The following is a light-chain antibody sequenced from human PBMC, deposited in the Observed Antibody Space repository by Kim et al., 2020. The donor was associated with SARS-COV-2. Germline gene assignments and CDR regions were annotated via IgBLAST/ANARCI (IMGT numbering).Light chain of an antibody. CDR2: AAS. J-gene: IGKJ2*01. CDR3: QHYHGYPYT. V-gene: IGKV1-16*01. CDR1: QDISNF. Sequence: SASVGDRVTSTCRSSQDISNFLAWIQQRPGEAPKSLIYAASDLQSGVPSRFSGSGSGTDFTLTISSLQPEDFATYYCQHYHGYPYTFGQGTKLEI.